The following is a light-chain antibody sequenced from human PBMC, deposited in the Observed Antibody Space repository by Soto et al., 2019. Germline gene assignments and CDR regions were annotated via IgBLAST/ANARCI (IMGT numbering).Light chain of an antibody. Sequence: ESVLTQSPGTLSLSPGERATLSCRASQSVTSNYLAWFQQKPGQAPRLLIYGASTRATAIPDRFSGSGSGTDFTLTISRLEPDDFAVYYCHQRQYWPPITFGQGTRLEIK. CDR3: HQRQYWPPIT. J-gene: IGKJ5*01. V-gene: IGKV3D-20*02. CDR2: GAS. CDR1: QSVTSNY.